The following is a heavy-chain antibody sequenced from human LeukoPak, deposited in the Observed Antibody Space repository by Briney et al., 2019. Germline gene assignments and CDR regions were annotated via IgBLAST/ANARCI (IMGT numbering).Heavy chain of an antibody. J-gene: IGHJ2*01. Sequence: GRSLRLSCAASGFTFDDYAMHWVRHAPGKGLEWVSGISWNSGSIGYADSVKGRFTISRDNAKNSLYLQMNSLRAEDMALYYCAKSGYSGSYSAYWYFDLWGRGTLVTVSS. CDR2: ISWNSGSI. CDR3: AKSGYSGSYSAYWYFDL. D-gene: IGHD1-26*01. V-gene: IGHV3-9*03. CDR1: GFTFDDYA.